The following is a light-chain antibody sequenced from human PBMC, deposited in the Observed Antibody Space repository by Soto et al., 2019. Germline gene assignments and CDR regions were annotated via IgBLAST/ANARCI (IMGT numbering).Light chain of an antibody. CDR1: QTVSSTF. J-gene: IGKJ2*03. Sequence: EKVLTQSPGTLSLSPGERATLSCSASQTVSSTFLAWYQQKPGQAPSLLIYGSSSRASGIPDRFSVSGSGTDFTLTISRLEPEDFAVYYCQQYSSSPYSFGQGTKLEIK. CDR2: GSS. CDR3: QQYSSSPYS. V-gene: IGKV3-20*01.